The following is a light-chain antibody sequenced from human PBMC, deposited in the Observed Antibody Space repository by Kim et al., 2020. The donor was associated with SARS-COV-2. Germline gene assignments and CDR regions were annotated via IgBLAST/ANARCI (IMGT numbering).Light chain of an antibody. CDR2: DDS. Sequence: QSITRSCTRTRSNVSYYISVSWYQQHPGKAPKLIMYDDSERASGVSNRFSGSQSGNTASLTISELRAEDEDDYYCSSHTTSSTYVFGSGTKVTVL. V-gene: IGLV2-14*03. J-gene: IGLJ1*01. CDR3: SSHTTSSTYV. CDR1: RSNVSYYIS.